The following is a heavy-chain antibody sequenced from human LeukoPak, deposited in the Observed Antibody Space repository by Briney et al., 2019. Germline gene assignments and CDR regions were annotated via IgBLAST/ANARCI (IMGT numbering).Heavy chain of an antibody. CDR2: IYYGGDT. CDR3: ARQAKIRTYGLDV. Sequence: SETLSLTCTVSGDSISSSHYYWGWIRQPPGKGLEWIGSIYYGGDTYYNPSLKSRVTISIDTSKNQFSLRLSSLTAADTAVYYCARQAKIRTYGLDVWGPGTTVIVSS. J-gene: IGHJ6*02. CDR1: GDSISSSHYY. D-gene: IGHD1/OR15-1a*01. V-gene: IGHV4-39*01.